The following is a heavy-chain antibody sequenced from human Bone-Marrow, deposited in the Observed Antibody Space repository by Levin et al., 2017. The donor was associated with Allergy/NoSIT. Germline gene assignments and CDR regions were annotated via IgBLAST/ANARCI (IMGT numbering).Heavy chain of an antibody. CDR2: ITSNGGTT. J-gene: IGHJ4*02. D-gene: IGHD6-19*01. Sequence: TGGSLRLSCAASGFTFSTYPMYWVRQAPGKGLEYVSSITSNGGTTHYADSVKDRFTISRDNHKSTLFLQMDSLRAEDMAVYFCASGAENNGWFYPIPYHFFDYWGQGALVTVSS. CDR3: ASGAENNGWFYPIPYHFFDY. CDR1: GFTFSTYP. V-gene: IGHV3-64*02.